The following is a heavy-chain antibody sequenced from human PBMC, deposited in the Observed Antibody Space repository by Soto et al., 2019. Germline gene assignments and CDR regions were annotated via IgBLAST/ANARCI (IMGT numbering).Heavy chain of an antibody. CDR1: GYNFNGYY. J-gene: IGHJ4*02. Sequence: QVNLVQSGAEVKKPGASVKVSCKASGYNFNGYYIHWVRQAPGQGLEWMGWMNPNTGGANYAQKFQGKLIMTTATSISTAYLELRSLTSDDTAVYYCAKVISTIGSKQWLAQTKHQALDYWGQGTLVTVSS. CDR2: MNPNTGGA. CDR3: AKVISTIGSKQWLAQTKHQALDY. D-gene: IGHD6-19*01. V-gene: IGHV1-2*02.